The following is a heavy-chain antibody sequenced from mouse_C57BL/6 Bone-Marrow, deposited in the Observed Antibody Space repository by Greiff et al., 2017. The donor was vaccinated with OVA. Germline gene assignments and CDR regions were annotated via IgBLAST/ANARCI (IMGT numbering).Heavy chain of an antibody. CDR3: ARGIYYYGSSDPFAY. Sequence: EVKLVESGPGLVKPSQSLSLTCSVTGYSITSGYYWNWIRQFPGNKLEWMGYISYDGSNNYNQSLKNRISITRDTSKNQLFLKLNSVTTEDTATYYGARGIYYYGSSDPFAYWGQGTLVTVSA. D-gene: IGHD1-1*01. CDR1: GYSITSGYY. J-gene: IGHJ3*01. CDR2: ISYDGSN. V-gene: IGHV3-6*01.